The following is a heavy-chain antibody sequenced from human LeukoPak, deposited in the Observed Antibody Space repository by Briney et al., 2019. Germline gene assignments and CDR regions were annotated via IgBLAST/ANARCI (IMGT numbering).Heavy chain of an antibody. J-gene: IGHJ3*02. CDR2: INYSGST. CDR3: ARMYYDILTGYLYDAFDI. Sequence: SETLSLTCTVSGGSFSSYYWSWIRQPPGKGLEWIGYINYSGSTNYNPSLKSRVTISVDTSKNQFSLKLSSVTAADTTVYYCARMYYDILTGYLYDAFDIWGQGTMVTVSS. V-gene: IGHV4-59*01. D-gene: IGHD3-9*01. CDR1: GGSFSSYY.